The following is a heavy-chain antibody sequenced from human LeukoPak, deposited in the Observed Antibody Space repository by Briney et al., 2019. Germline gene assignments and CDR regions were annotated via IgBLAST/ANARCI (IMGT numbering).Heavy chain of an antibody. CDR3: ARHLSGITGYTYGRGIDY. CDR1: RFTFSTYW. J-gene: IGHJ4*02. D-gene: IGHD5-18*01. Sequence: GGSLRLSCAASRFTFSTYWMSWVRQAPGKGLEWVANIKKDGSEKYYVDSVKGRFTISRDNAKKSLYLQMNSLRAEDTAVYYCARHLSGITGYTYGRGIDYWGQGTLLTVSS. V-gene: IGHV3-7*01. CDR2: IKKDGSEK.